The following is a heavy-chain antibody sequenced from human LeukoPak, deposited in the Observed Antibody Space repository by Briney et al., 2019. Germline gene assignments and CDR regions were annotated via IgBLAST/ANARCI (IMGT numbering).Heavy chain of an antibody. D-gene: IGHD3-9*01. CDR3: ARRSILTGYSDYYYYGMDV. CDR1: GFTFSSYS. J-gene: IGHJ6*02. V-gene: IGHV3-21*01. CDR2: IRRSSSYI. Sequence: ARSLRLSCPASGFTFSSYSMNWVRQAPGKGLEWVSSIRRSSSYIYYADSVKGRFTISRDNAKNSLYLQMNSLRAEDTAVYYCARRSILTGYSDYYYYGMDVWGQGTTVTVSS.